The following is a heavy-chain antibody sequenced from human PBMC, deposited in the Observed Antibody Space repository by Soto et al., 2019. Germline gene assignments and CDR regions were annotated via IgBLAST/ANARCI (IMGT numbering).Heavy chain of an antibody. Sequence: GGSLRLSCAASGFTFDDFAMHWVRQAPGKGLEWVSGIIWNSGRIAYADSVKGRFTISRDNAKNSLYLQMNSLRVEDTALYYCAKGPRDIIEENYFEYWGQGTLVTVSS. CDR2: IIWNSGRI. CDR3: AKGPRDIIEENYFEY. J-gene: IGHJ4*02. CDR1: GFTFDDFA. V-gene: IGHV3-9*01.